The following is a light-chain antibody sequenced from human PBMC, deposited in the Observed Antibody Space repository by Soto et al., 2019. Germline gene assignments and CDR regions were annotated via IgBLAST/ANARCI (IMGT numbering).Light chain of an antibody. CDR2: WAS. Sequence: DIVMTQSPESLAVSLGERATINCKSSQSVFYSSNNKNYLTWYQQKPGQPPKLLIYWASTRDSGVPDRFSGSGSETDFTLTISSLQAEDVAVYYCQQSYSLPLTFGGGTKVEIK. CDR1: QSVFYSSNNKNY. CDR3: QQSYSLPLT. V-gene: IGKV4-1*01. J-gene: IGKJ4*01.